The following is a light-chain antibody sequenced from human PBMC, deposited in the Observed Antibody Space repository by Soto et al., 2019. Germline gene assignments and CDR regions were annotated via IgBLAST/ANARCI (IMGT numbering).Light chain of an antibody. V-gene: IGLV2-14*01. CDR3: TSCTSSSTPV. CDR1: SSDVGGYDY. Sequence: QSALTQPASVSGSPGQSITISCTGTSSDVGGYDYVSWYQQHPGTAPRLIIFEVTNRPSGVSNRFSGSKSGNTASLTISGLQAEDEADYYCTSCTSSSTPVFGTGTKVTVL. CDR2: EVT. J-gene: IGLJ1*01.